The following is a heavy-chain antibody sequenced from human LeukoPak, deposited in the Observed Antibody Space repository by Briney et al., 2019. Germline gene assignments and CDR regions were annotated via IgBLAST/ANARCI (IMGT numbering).Heavy chain of an antibody. V-gene: IGHV3-30-3*01. CDR3: ARSGYGSRWYFFDH. J-gene: IGHJ4*02. CDR2: ISYDGSNK. D-gene: IGHD6-13*01. CDR1: GFTFSSYA. Sequence: GGSLRLSCAASGFTFSSYAMHWVRQAPGKGLEWVAVISYDGSNKYYADSVKGRFTISRDNSKNTLYLQMNSLRDEDTAVYYCARSGYGSRWYFFDHWGQGTLVTVSS.